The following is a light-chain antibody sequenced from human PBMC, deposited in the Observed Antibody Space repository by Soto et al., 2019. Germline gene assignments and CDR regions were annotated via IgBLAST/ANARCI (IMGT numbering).Light chain of an antibody. V-gene: IGKV1-13*02. J-gene: IGKJ2*01. CDR3: QQFNSYLMYT. CDR1: QGISSA. Sequence: AIQLTQSPSSLSASVGDRVTITCRASQGISSALAWYQQKPGKAPKLLIYDASSLESGVPSRFSGSGSGTDFTLTIISLQPEDFATYYCQQFNSYLMYTFGQGTKLEIK. CDR2: DAS.